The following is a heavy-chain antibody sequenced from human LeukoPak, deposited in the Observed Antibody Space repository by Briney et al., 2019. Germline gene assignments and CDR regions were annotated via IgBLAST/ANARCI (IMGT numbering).Heavy chain of an antibody. V-gene: IGHV4-34*01. CDR1: GGSFSGYY. CDR3: ARGHSPVTTKVSYFQH. D-gene: IGHD4-17*01. CDR2: INHSGST. Sequence: SETLSLTCAVYGGSFSGYYWSWIRQPPGKGLEWIGQINHSGSTNYNPSLKSRVAILVDTSKNQFSLKLSSVTAADTAVYYCARGHSPVTTKVSYFQHWGQGTLVTVSS. J-gene: IGHJ1*01.